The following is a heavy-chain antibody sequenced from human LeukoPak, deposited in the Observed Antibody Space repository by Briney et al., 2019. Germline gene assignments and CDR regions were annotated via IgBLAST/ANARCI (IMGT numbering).Heavy chain of an antibody. CDR2: ISSSGSTI. Sequence: PGGSLRLSCAASGFTFSSYEMNWVRQAPGNGLEWVSYISSSGSTIYYADSVKGRFTISRDNAKNSLYLHMNSLRAEDTAVFYCAELGIAMFGGVWGKGSTVTISS. J-gene: IGHJ6*04. D-gene: IGHD3-10*02. CDR1: GFTFSSYE. V-gene: IGHV3-48*03. CDR3: AELGIAMFGGV.